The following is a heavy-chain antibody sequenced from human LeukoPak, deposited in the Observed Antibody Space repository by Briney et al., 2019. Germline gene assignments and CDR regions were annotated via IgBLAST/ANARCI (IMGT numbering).Heavy chain of an antibody. CDR3: ARSSRHRTAVAGTREYFQH. J-gene: IGHJ1*01. D-gene: IGHD6-19*01. V-gene: IGHV4-30-2*01. CDR2: IYHSGST. Sequence: SETLSLTCAVSGGPISSGGYSWSWIRQPPGKGLEWIGYIYHSGSTYYNPSLKSRVTISVDRSKNQFSLKLSSVTAADTAVYYCARSSRHRTAVAGTREYFQHWGQGTLVTVSS. CDR1: GGPISSGGYS.